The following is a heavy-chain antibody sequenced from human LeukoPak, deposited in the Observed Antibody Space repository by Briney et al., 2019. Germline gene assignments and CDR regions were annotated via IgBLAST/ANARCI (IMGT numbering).Heavy chain of an antibody. V-gene: IGHV3-7*01. J-gene: IGHJ4*02. D-gene: IGHD4/OR15-4a*01. CDR1: GFTFFNYW. CDR2: INLEGSQK. CDR3: ARDVDYANPRHDY. Sequence: GWSLRLSCAASGFTFFNYWMSWVRQAPGKGLEWVANINLEGSQKYYVDSLKGRFTISRDNANNLLYLQMNSLRAEDTAVYYCARDVDYANPRHDYWGQGTLVTVSS.